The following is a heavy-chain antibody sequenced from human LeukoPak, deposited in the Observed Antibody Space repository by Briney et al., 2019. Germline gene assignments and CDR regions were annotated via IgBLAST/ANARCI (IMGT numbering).Heavy chain of an antibody. V-gene: IGHV4-59*01. Sequence: PSETLSLTCAVSGGSISSYYWSWIRQPPGRGLEWIGSIHYSGSTSYNSSLKSRVTISVDTSKNQFSLKLSSVTPADTAVYYCARGVAFYFGSGSPNYWGQGTLVTVS. CDR2: IHYSGST. CDR1: GGSISSYY. J-gene: IGHJ4*02. D-gene: IGHD3-10*01. CDR3: ARGVAFYFGSGSPNY.